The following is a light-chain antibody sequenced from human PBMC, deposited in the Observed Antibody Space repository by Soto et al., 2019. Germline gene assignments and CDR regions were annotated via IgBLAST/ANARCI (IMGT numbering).Light chain of an antibody. CDR1: SSDIGYYDF. CDR2: DVR. CDR3: SSYTTSSTVE. Sequence: QSVLTQPASVSGSPGQSITISCTGTSSDIGYYDFVSWYQQHPGKAPKLMIYDVRNRPSGISTRFSGSKSGNTASLTISGLQAEDEADYYCSSYTTSSTVEFGGGTKLTVL. J-gene: IGLJ3*02. V-gene: IGLV2-14*03.